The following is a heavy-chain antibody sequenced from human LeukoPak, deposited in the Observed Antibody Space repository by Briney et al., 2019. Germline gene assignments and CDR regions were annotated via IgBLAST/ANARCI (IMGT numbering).Heavy chain of an antibody. CDR2: MYNSGST. Sequence: PSETLSLTCTVSGGSISGSYWSWIRQPPGKGLEWIAYMYNSGSTNYNPSLKSLVTIPIDTTKNQFSLKLSSLTAADTAIYYCARGIESYGDYGYWGQGILVTVSS. CDR3: ARGIESYGDYGY. J-gene: IGHJ4*02. V-gene: IGHV4-59*01. D-gene: IGHD4-17*01. CDR1: GGSISGSY.